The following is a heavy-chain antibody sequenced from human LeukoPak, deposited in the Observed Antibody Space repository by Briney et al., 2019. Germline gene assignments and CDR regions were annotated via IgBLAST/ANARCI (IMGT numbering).Heavy chain of an antibody. V-gene: IGHV4-38-2*01. J-gene: IGHJ3*01. CDR1: GYSISSGYY. Sequence: PSETLSLACAVSGYSISSGYYWVWIRQPPGKGLEWIGSIYHSGSTYYNPSLKSRVTKSVDTSKNQFSLKLSSVTAADTAVYYCARSYGSGNYYDAFDLWGQGTVVTVSS. D-gene: IGHD3-10*01. CDR2: IYHSGST. CDR3: ARSYGSGNYYDAFDL.